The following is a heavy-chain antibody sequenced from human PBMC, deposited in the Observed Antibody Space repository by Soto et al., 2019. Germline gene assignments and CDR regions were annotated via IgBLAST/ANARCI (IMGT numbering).Heavy chain of an antibody. Sequence: QVQLQESGPGLVKPSQTLSLTCTVSGGSISSGGYYWSWIRQHPGKGLEWIGYIYYSGSTYYNPTLKSRVTISVDTSKNQFPLKLSSVTAADTAVYYCARERGGGGDPFDYWGQGTLVTVSS. CDR3: ARERGGGGDPFDY. D-gene: IGHD3-10*01. CDR2: IYYSGST. J-gene: IGHJ4*02. V-gene: IGHV4-31*03. CDR1: GGSISSGGYY.